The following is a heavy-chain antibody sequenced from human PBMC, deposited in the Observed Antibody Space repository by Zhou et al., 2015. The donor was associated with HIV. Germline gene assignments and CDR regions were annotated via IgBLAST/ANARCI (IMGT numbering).Heavy chain of an antibody. J-gene: IGHJ4*02. V-gene: IGHV3-11*01. CDR1: GFSFSDYY. D-gene: IGHD5-24*01. CDR2: ISSGSSTS. CDR3: VREDVRSAFFDI. Sequence: QMQLVESGGGLVKPGGSLRLSCRASGFSFSDYYMAWVRQTPGKGLEWVAYISSGSSTSNIAESVKGRFSILRDNAKKSVSLQMNSLRVEDTAVYYCVREDVRSAFFDIWGQGTLVTVS.